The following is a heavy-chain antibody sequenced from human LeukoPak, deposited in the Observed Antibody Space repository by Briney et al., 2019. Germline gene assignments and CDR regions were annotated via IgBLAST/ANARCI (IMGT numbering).Heavy chain of an antibody. CDR3: AKDGRWEAVAGYYYYMDV. CDR2: ISWNSGSI. CDR1: GFTFDDYA. V-gene: IGHV3-9*01. J-gene: IGHJ6*03. D-gene: IGHD6-19*01. Sequence: PGGSLRLSCAASGFTFDDYAMHWVRQGPGKGLEWVSGISWNSGSIGYADSVKGRFTISRDNAKNSLYLQMNSLRTEDTAVYYCAKDGRWEAVAGYYYYMDVWGKGTTVTISS.